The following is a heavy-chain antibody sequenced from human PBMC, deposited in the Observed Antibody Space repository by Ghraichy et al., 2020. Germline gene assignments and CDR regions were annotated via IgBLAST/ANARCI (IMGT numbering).Heavy chain of an antibody. D-gene: IGHD5-18*01. V-gene: IGHV3-48*02. CDR3: VRAIAPYNYGYYY. CDR1: GFTLSTYS. CDR2: IRPSSNII. J-gene: IGHJ4*02. Sequence: GSLRLSCAASGFTLSTYSMNWVRQAPGKGLEWVSYIRPSSNIIYYADSVKGRFTISRDNAKNLLYLQMNSLRDEDTAVYYCVRAIAPYNYGYYYWGQGALVTVSS.